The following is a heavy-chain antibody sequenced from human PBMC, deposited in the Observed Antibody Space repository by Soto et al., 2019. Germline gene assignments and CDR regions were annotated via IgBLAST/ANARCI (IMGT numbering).Heavy chain of an antibody. J-gene: IGHJ4*02. CDR3: SRGDY. D-gene: IGHD2-2*01. Sequence: SETLSLTCTVSGGSISSSSYYWGWIRQPPGKGLEWIGNIYYSGSTYYNPSLKSRVTISADTSKNQFSLKLSSVTAADTAVYYCSRGDYWGQGTLVTVSS. CDR2: IYYSGST. V-gene: IGHV4-39*01. CDR1: GGSISSSSYY.